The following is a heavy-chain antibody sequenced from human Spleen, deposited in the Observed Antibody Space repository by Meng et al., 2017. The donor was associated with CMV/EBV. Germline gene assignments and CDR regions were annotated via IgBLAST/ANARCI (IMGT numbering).Heavy chain of an antibody. V-gene: IGHV3-11*04. CDR1: GFTFSDYY. CDR2: ISSSGSTI. D-gene: IGHD1-7*01. CDR3: ARDNWNYVPLDY. Sequence: SCAASGFTFSDYYMSWIRQAPGKGLEWVSYISSSGSTIYYADSVKGRFTISRDNAKNSLYLQMNSLRAEDTAVYYCARDNWNYVPLDYWGQGTLVTVSS. J-gene: IGHJ4*02.